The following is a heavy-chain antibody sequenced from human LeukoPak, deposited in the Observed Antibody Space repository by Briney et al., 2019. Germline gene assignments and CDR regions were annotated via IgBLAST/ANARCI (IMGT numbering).Heavy chain of an antibody. D-gene: IGHD3-10*01. CDR2: ISSSSSYI. V-gene: IGHV3-21*01. CDR3: ARDRSRDYYYGIDV. CDR1: GFTFSSYS. J-gene: IGHJ6*02. Sequence: GGSLRLSCAASGFTFSSYSMNWVRQAPGKGLEWVSSISSSSSYIYYADSVKGRFTISRDNAKNSLYLQMNSLRAEDTAVYYCARDRSRDYYYGIDVWGQGTTVTVSS.